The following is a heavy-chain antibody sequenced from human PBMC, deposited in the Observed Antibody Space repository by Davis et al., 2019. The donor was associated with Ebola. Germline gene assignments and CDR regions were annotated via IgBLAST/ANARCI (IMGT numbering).Heavy chain of an antibody. Sequence: GESLKISCAASGFTFSSYAMSWVRQAPGKGLEWVSTIGTSATPHYPDSVKGRFTISRDNSKNTLYLQMNSLRAEDTAVYYCAKGPVVNSCFDYWGQGTLVTVSS. J-gene: IGHJ4*02. V-gene: IGHV3-23*01. CDR3: AKGPVVNSCFDY. D-gene: IGHD4-23*01. CDR2: IGTSATP. CDR1: GFTFSSYA.